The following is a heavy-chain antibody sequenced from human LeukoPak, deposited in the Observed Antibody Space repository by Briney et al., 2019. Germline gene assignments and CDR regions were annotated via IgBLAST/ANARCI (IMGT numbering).Heavy chain of an antibody. CDR3: ATHYCSTITCYTDY. D-gene: IGHD2-2*02. CDR1: GFGFSTYA. CDR2: ISAGGDKI. J-gene: IGHJ4*02. V-gene: IGHV3-23*01. Sequence: GGSLRLSCAASGFGFSTYAMSWVRQAPGKGLEWVSGISAGGDKIFYADSVKGRFTISRDNSKNILYLQMNALAAEDTARYYCATHYCSTITCYTDYWGQGTMVPVSS.